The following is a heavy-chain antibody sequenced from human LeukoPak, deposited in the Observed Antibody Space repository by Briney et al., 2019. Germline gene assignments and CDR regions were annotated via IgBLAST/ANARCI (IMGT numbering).Heavy chain of an antibody. J-gene: IGHJ6*03. CDR3: ARDYVEWEPLTYYYYYYMDV. V-gene: IGHV4-39*07. Sequence: PSETLSLTCTVSGGSISSSSYYWGWIRQPPGKGLEWIGSIYYSGSTYYNPSLKSRVTISVDTSKNQFSLKLSSVTAADTAVYYCARDYVEWEPLTYYYYYYMDVWGKGTTVTISS. CDR1: GGSISSSSYY. CDR2: IYYSGST. D-gene: IGHD1-26*01.